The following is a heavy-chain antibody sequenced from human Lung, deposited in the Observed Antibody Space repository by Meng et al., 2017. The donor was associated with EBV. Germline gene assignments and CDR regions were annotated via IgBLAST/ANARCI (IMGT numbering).Heavy chain of an antibody. V-gene: IGHV1-18*01. Sequence: QLQLVQSGAEGKRPGASVKVSCKASGYTFSSYGFTWVRQAPGQGLEWLGWISTYNDNPKYAQKVQGRVTMTADTSTSTAYMELRSLTSDDTAVYYCARGDGGNGSDYWGQGTLVTVSS. CDR2: ISTYNDNP. CDR3: ARGDGGNGSDY. J-gene: IGHJ4*02. D-gene: IGHD4-23*01. CDR1: GYTFSSYG.